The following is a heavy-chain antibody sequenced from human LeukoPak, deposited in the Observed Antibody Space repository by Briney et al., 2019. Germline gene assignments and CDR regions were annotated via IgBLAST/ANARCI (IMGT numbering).Heavy chain of an antibody. D-gene: IGHD6-19*01. Sequence: SETLSLTCTVSGASVSSGSYYWSWIRQPPGKGLEWIGYIYSSGSTNYNPSLKSRVTISVDTSKNQFSLKLSSVTAADTAVYYCARDQAVAGPSRAFDIWGQGTMVTVSS. V-gene: IGHV4-61*01. CDR2: IYSSGST. CDR1: GASVSSGSYY. CDR3: ARDQAVAGPSRAFDI. J-gene: IGHJ3*02.